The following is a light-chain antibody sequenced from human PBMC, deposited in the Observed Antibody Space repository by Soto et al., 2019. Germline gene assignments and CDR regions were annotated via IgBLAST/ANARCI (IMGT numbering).Light chain of an antibody. CDR3: QSYDSSLSGWV. Sequence: QSVLTQPPSVSGAPGQRVTISCTGSSSNIGAGYDVHWYQQLPGTAPKLLIYGNSNRPSGVPDRFSGSQSGTSASLAITGRQAEDEADYYCQSYDSSLSGWVFGGGTQLTVL. CDR2: GNS. CDR1: SSNIGAGYD. J-gene: IGLJ3*02. V-gene: IGLV1-40*01.